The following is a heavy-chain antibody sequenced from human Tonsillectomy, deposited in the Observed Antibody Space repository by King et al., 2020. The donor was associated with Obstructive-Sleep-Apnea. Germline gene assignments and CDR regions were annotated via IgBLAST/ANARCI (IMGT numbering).Heavy chain of an antibody. J-gene: IGHJ4*02. CDR1: GYSISSGDY. CDR2: IYHSGST. CDR3: ARDDVWGSYRPFDY. V-gene: IGHV4-38-2*02. Sequence: VQLQESGPGLVKPSETLSLTCTVSGYSISSGDYWGWIRQPPGKGLEWIGSIYHSGSTYYNPSLKSRVTISVDTSKNQFSLKLSSVTAADTAVYYCARDDVWGSYRPFDYWGQGTLVTVSS. D-gene: IGHD3-16*02.